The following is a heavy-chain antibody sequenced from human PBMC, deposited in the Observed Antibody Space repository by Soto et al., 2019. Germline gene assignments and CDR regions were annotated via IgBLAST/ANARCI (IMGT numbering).Heavy chain of an antibody. CDR1: GYSFTSYW. V-gene: IGHV5-51*01. CDR3: ARQSTVTTGGMDV. CDR2: IYPGDSDT. Sequence: GESLKISCKGSGYSFTSYWIGWVRQMPGKGLEWMGIIYPGDSDTRYSPSFQGQVTISADKSISTAYLQWSSLKASDPAMYYWARQSTVTTGGMDVWGQGTTVTVSS. D-gene: IGHD4-4*01. J-gene: IGHJ6*02.